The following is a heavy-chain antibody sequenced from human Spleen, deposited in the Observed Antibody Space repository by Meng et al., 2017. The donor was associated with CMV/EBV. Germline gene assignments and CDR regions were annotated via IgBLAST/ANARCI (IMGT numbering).Heavy chain of an antibody. D-gene: IGHD1-26*01. V-gene: IGHV4-39*01. CDR1: DVSISNASFF. Sequence: ESLKISCTVSDVSISNASFFWGWIRQPPGKGLEWIGSFFHSGDTYSNPSLRSRVAISVDTSKNQFSLRLNSVTATDTAVYYCARHLRGYSWPKSDWGQGTLVTVSS. CDR2: FFHSGDT. J-gene: IGHJ4*02. CDR3: ARHLRGYSWPKSD.